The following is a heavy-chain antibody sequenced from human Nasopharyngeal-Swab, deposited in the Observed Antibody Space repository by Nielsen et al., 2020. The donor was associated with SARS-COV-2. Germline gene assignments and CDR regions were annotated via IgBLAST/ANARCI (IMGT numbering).Heavy chain of an antibody. J-gene: IGHJ6*02. CDR1: GYSFTSYW. CDR2: IYPGDSDT. CDR3: ARHSTTVTTVYYYGMDV. V-gene: IGHV5-51*01. Sequence: GESLKISCRTSGYSFTSYWIGWVRQMPGKGLEWMGIIYPGDSDTRYSPSFQGQVTISADKSISTAYLQWSSLKASDTAMYYCARHSTTVTTVYYYGMDVWGQGTTVTVSS. D-gene: IGHD4-17*01.